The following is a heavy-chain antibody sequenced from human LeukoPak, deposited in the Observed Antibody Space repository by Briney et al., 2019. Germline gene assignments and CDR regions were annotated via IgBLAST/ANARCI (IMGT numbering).Heavy chain of an antibody. Sequence: GGSLRLSCAASGFTVSSNYTSWVRQAPGKGLEWVSVIYSGGSTYYADSVKGRFTISRDNSKNTLYLQMNSLRAEDTAVYYRAKAPNSGSYYLLYFQHWGQGTLVTVSS. CDR1: GFTVSSNY. D-gene: IGHD3-10*01. CDR3: AKAPNSGSYYLLYFQH. J-gene: IGHJ1*01. CDR2: IYSGGST. V-gene: IGHV3-66*01.